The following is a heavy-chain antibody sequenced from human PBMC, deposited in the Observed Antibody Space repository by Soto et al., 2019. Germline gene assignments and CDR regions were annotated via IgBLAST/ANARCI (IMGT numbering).Heavy chain of an antibody. CDR2: ISGGGSGA. CDR1: GFTFSDHA. Sequence: EVQLLESGGGLVQPGGSLRLSCTASGFTFSDHAMTWVRQAPGKGLEWLSGISGGGSGAYYADSVKGRFTVSRANSNNTLSLQRDRLRVEDAVVCCCAIALWWYTHWGRGTLVTVSS. V-gene: IGHV3-23*01. J-gene: IGHJ4*02. D-gene: IGHD2-15*01. CDR3: AIALWWYTH.